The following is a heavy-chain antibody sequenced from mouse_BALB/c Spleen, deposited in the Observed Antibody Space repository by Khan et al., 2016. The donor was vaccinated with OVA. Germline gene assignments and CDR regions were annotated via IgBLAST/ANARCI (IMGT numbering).Heavy chain of an antibody. CDR2: ISYSGNT. J-gene: IGHJ2*01. D-gene: IGHD1-1*01. CDR1: GYSITSDYA. Sequence: EVKLLESGPGLVKPSQSLSLTCTVTGYSITSDYAWNWIRQFPGNKLEWMGFISYSGNTNYNPSLKSRISITRDTSKNQFFLHLNSVTTEDTATXYCARVYGVDFDYWGQGTTLTVSS. CDR3: ARVYGVDFDY. V-gene: IGHV3-2*02.